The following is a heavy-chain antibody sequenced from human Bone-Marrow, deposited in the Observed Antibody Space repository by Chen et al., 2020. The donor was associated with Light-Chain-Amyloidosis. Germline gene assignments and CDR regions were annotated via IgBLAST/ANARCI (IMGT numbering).Heavy chain of an antibody. CDR1: GYNFPNYW. J-gene: IGHJ4*02. D-gene: IGHD5-12*01. Sequence: EVQLEQSGPEVKKPGESLKISCKGSGYNFPNYWIGWVRQMPGKGLEWMGVIYPDHSDARYSPSFEGQVTISADKSITTAYLQWRSLKASDTAMYYCARRRDGYNFDYWGQGTLVTVSS. V-gene: IGHV5-51*01. CDR3: ARRRDGYNFDY. CDR2: IYPDHSDA.